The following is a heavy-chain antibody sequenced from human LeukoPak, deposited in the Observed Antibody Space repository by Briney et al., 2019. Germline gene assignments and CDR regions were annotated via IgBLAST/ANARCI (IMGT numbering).Heavy chain of an antibody. D-gene: IGHD3-22*01. CDR3: AREYDSSGYQSYGKDV. CDR2: IYSGGST. J-gene: IGHJ6*02. V-gene: IGHV3-53*01. CDR1: GFTVSSNY. Sequence: PGGSLRLSCAASGFTVSSNYMSWVRQAPGKGLEWVSVIYSGGSTYYADSVKGRFTISRDNSKNTLYLQMNSLRAEDTAVYYCAREYDSSGYQSYGKDVWGQGTTVTVSS.